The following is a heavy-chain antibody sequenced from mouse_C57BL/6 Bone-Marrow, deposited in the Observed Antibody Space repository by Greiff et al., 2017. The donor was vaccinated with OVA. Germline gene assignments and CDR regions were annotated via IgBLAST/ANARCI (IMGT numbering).Heavy chain of an antibody. Sequence: QVQLQQSGAELVRPGASVTLSCKASGYTFTDYEMHWVKQTPVHGLEWIGAIDPETGGTAYNQKFKGKAILTADKSSSTAYMELSSLTSEDSAVYYCTRGYSNYYARDYWGQGTAVTVSS. CDR3: TRGYSNYYARDY. D-gene: IGHD2-5*01. CDR1: GYTFTDYE. J-gene: IGHJ4*01. V-gene: IGHV1-15*01. CDR2: IDPETGGT.